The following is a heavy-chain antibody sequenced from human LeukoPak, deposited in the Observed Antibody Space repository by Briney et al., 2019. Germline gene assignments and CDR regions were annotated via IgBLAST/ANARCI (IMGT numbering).Heavy chain of an antibody. CDR1: GYTFTGYY. CDR2: INPNSGGT. J-gene: IGHJ4*02. Sequence: ASVKVSCKASGYTFTGYYMHWVRQAPGQGLEWMGWINPNSGGTSYAQKFQGRVTMTRDTSISTAYMELSRLRSDDTAVYYCARDWADYDSSGQDYWGQGTLVTVSS. V-gene: IGHV1-2*02. CDR3: ARDWADYDSSGQDY. D-gene: IGHD3-22*01.